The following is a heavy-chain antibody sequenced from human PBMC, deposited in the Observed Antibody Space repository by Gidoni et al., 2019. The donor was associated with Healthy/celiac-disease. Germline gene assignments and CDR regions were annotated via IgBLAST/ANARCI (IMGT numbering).Heavy chain of an antibody. Sequence: QLQLQESGPGLVKPAETLSLTCTVSGGSISSSSYYWGWIRQPPGKGLEWIGGIYYSGSTYYNPSLKSRVTISVDTSKTQFSLKLSSVTAADTAVYYCARWYSGSYFVVDYWGQGTLVTVSS. J-gene: IGHJ4*02. D-gene: IGHD1-26*01. CDR1: GGSISSSSYY. CDR3: ARWYSGSYFVVDY. CDR2: IYYSGST. V-gene: IGHV4-39*01.